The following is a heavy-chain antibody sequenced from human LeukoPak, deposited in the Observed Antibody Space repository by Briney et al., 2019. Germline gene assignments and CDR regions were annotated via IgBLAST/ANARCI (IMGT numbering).Heavy chain of an antibody. Sequence: SETLSLTCTVSGGSISSSSYYWGWIRQPPGKGLEWIESIYYSGSTYYNPSLKSRGTISVDTSKNQLSLKLSSVTAADTAVYYCASPTYPRDIVVVPAAIIRYFDLWGRGTLVTVSS. CDR1: GGSISSSSYY. CDR2: IYYSGST. D-gene: IGHD2-2*01. J-gene: IGHJ2*01. CDR3: ASPTYPRDIVVVPAAIIRYFDL. V-gene: IGHV4-39*01.